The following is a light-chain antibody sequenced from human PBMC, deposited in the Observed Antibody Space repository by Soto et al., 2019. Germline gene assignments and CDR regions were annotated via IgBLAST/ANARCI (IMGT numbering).Light chain of an antibody. CDR3: QQYGSSPSIT. J-gene: IGKJ5*01. Sequence: IVVTQYPGTLCLSTEERATLSCRASRSVSSRYLAWYQLKLGQAPRLLIYEASSRATGIPDRFSDNRSGTDFTLTISRLEPEDFEVYYCQQYGSSPSITFGQGTRLEIK. V-gene: IGKV3-20*01. CDR2: EAS. CDR1: RSVSSRY.